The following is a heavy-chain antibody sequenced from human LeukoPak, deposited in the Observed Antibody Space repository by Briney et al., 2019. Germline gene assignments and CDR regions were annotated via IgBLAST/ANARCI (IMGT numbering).Heavy chain of an antibody. D-gene: IGHD5-24*01. V-gene: IGHV4-39*01. CDR1: GGSIRSSSYD. J-gene: IGHJ4*02. Sequence: PSETLSLTCTVSGGSIRSSSYDWGWIRQPPGKGLEWIGSIYYSGSTYYNPSLKSRVTISVDTSKNQFSLKLSSVTAADTAVYYCARHPRWRKRLFDYWGQGTLVTVSS. CDR3: ARHPRWRKRLFDY. CDR2: IYYSGST.